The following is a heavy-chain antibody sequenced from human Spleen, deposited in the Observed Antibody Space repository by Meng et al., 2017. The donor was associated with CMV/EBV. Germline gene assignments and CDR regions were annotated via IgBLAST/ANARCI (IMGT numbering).Heavy chain of an antibody. V-gene: IGHV1-18*01. D-gene: IGHD1-26*01. CDR1: GYTYTSYG. CDR2: ITAYNGNT. CDR3: AREYELYSGSLDY. Sequence: CKDPGYTYTSYGVTWVRQAPEQGLEWMGWITAYNGNTKFAQKFQGRVTMTTDTSTSTAYMELRSLRSDDTAVYYCAREYELYSGSLDYWGQGTLVTVSS. J-gene: IGHJ4*02.